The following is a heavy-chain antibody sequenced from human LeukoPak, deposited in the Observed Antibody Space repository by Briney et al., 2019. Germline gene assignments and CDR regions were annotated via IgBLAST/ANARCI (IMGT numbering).Heavy chain of an antibody. CDR2: IKHDGSEK. CDR3: ARQQSTPGWFDP. J-gene: IGHJ5*02. V-gene: IGHV3-7*04. CDR1: GFTFSDYW. Sequence: GGSLRLSCAASGFTFSDYWMSWVRQAPGKGLEWVANIKHDGSEKYYVDSVKGRFTISRDNARNSLYLQLNSLRADDTAVYYCARQQSTPGWFDPWGQGTLVTVSS. D-gene: IGHD6-13*01.